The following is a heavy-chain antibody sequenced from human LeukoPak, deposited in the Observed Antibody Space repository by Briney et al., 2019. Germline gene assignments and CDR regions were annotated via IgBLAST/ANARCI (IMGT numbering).Heavy chain of an antibody. CDR1: GFTLSNYN. D-gene: IGHD2-15*01. V-gene: IGHV3-21*01. CDR3: VRNPVVVVAANSGHYYYGMDV. Sequence: GQSLRLSCSASGFTLSNYNMNWVRQAPGGGLDLVSSIISSSNYIYYADSVKGRFTISRDNAKNSLYLQMTSLRPEDTAVYYCVRNPVVVVAANSGHYYYGMDVWGQGSAVTVSS. J-gene: IGHJ6*02. CDR2: IISSSNYI.